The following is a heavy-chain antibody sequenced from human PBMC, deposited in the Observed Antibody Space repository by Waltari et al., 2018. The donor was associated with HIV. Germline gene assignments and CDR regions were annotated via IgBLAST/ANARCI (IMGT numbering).Heavy chain of an antibody. Sequence: QVQLVQSGAEMKKPGSSVKVSCKASGGPFTNFAMSWVRQAPGQGLQWMGTIIPILDSTMYAQEFQGRVSFAADESSKTGDMELRSLQSDDTAVYYCATEHYSSSSSWFDLWGQGTLVTVSS. V-gene: IGHV1-69*13. CDR1: GGPFTNFA. D-gene: IGHD6-6*01. J-gene: IGHJ5*02. CDR2: IIPILDST. CDR3: ATEHYSSSSSWFDL.